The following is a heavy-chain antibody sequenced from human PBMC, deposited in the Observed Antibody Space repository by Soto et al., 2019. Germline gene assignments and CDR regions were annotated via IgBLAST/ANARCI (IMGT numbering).Heavy chain of an antibody. D-gene: IGHD3-9*01. V-gene: IGHV4-4*02. J-gene: IGHJ4*02. CDR2: IHHRGTT. Sequence: QVQLQESGPRLVKPSETLSLTCAVSGDSISSDKWWSWVRQPPGKGLEWIGEIHHRGTTNCNSSLKSRVTISVDKARNQFSLKLNSVTAADTAVYYCARGVDWKFDYWGQGALVIVSS. CDR3: ARGVDWKFDY. CDR1: GDSISSDKW.